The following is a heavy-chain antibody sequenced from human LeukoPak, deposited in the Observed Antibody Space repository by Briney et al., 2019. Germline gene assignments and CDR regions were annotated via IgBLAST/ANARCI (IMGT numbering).Heavy chain of an antibody. J-gene: IGHJ5*02. CDR1: GGSISSGGYY. V-gene: IGHV4-31*03. Sequence: PSETLSLTCTVSGGSISSGGYYWSWIRQHPGKGLEWIGYIYYSGSTYYNPSPKSRVTISVDTSKNQFSLKLSSVTAADTAVYYCAVGYQLLRWFDPWGQGTLVTVSS. CDR2: IYYSGST. D-gene: IGHD2-2*01. CDR3: AVGYQLLRWFDP.